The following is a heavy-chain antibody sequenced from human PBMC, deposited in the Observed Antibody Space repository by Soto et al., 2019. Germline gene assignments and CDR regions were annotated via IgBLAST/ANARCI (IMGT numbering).Heavy chain of an antibody. CDR3: ARDCSSSSCSVWAY. CDR2: ITASGEKL. Sequence: CGSLKLSCASCGVSVYSYAMTGFRQTPGKGLEWVSGITASGEKLYYADSVKGRFTVSRDNSKNTLYLQMHSLRADDTAVYYCARDCSSSSCSVWAYWGQGTLVTVS. D-gene: IGHD2-2*01. V-gene: IGHV3-23*01. J-gene: IGHJ4*02. CDR1: GVSVYSYA.